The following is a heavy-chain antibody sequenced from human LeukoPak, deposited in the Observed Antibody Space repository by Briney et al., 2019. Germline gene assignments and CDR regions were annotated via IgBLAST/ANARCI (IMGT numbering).Heavy chain of an antibody. CDR3: ARQLNYYDSSDYPHTYYFDY. Sequence: KPSETLSLPCTVSGGSITSYYWSWIRQPPGKGLEWIGYIYYSGSTNHNPSLKSRVTISVDTSKNQFSLKLSSVTAADTAVYYCARQLNYYDSSDYPHTYYFDYWGQGTLVTVSS. V-gene: IGHV4-59*08. D-gene: IGHD3-22*01. J-gene: IGHJ4*02. CDR1: GGSITSYY. CDR2: IYYSGST.